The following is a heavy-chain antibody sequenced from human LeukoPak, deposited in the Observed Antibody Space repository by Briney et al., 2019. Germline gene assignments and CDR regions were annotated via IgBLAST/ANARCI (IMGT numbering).Heavy chain of an antibody. CDR3: ARHLGRYNWNYVVI. V-gene: IGHV4-39*01. CDR1: GGSISSSSYY. Sequence: SETLSLTCTVSGGSISSSSYYWGWIRQPPGKGLEWIGSIYYSGSTYYNPSLKSRVTISVDTSKNQFSLKLSSVTAADTAVYYCARHLGRYNWNYVVIWGQGTMVTVSS. J-gene: IGHJ3*02. D-gene: IGHD1-7*01. CDR2: IYYSGST.